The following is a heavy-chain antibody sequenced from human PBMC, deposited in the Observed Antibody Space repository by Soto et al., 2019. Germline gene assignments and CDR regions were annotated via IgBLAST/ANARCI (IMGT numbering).Heavy chain of an antibody. CDR2: IWYDGSNK. CDR3: ARTKRTYYDFWSGSEGRPNYYYYGMDV. D-gene: IGHD3-3*01. Sequence: GGSLRLSCAASGFTFSSYGMHWVRQAPGKGLEWVAVIWYDGSNKYYADSVKGRFTISRDNSKNTLYLQMNSLRAEDTAVYYCARTKRTYYDFWSGSEGRPNYYYYGMDVWGQGTTVTVS. J-gene: IGHJ6*02. CDR1: GFTFSSYG. V-gene: IGHV3-33*01.